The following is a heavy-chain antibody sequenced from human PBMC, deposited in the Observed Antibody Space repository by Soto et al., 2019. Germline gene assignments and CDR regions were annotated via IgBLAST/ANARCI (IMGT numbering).Heavy chain of an antibody. V-gene: IGHV4-39*01. CDR3: ASLLTMVRGVWGPGY. CDR1: GGSISSSSYY. Sequence: SETLSLTCTVSGGSISSSSYYWGWIRQPPGKGLEWIGSIYYSGSTYYNPSLKSRVTISVDTSKNQFSLKLSSVTAADTALYYCASLLTMVRGVWGPGYWGQGTLVTVSS. CDR2: IYYSGST. J-gene: IGHJ4*02. D-gene: IGHD3-10*01.